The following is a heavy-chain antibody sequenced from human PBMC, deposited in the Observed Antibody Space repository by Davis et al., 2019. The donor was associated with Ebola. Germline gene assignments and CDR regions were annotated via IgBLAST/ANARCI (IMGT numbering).Heavy chain of an antibody. J-gene: IGHJ6*02. V-gene: IGHV3-30-3*01. CDR3: ARDRAQMMVYAIRYYYYGMDV. CDR1: GFTFSSYW. D-gene: IGHD2-8*01. Sequence: GESLKISCAASGFTFSSYWMSWVRQAPGKGLEWVALISYDGTKKYYADSMKGRFTISRDNSKNTQYLQMNSLRAEDTAVYYCARDRAQMMVYAIRYYYYGMDVWGQGTTVTVSS. CDR2: ISYDGTKK.